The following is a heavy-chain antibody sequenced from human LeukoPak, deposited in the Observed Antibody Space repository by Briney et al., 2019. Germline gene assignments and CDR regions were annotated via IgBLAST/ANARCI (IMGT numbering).Heavy chain of an antibody. Sequence: GGSLRLSCAASGFTFSSYWMHWVRQAPGKGLVWVSRINSDGSSTSYADSVKGRFTISRDNAKNTLYLQMNSLRAEDTAVYYCASWAYSYGVDYWGQGTLVTVSS. D-gene: IGHD5-18*01. V-gene: IGHV3-74*01. J-gene: IGHJ4*02. CDR3: ASWAYSYGVDY. CDR1: GFTFSSYW. CDR2: INSDGSST.